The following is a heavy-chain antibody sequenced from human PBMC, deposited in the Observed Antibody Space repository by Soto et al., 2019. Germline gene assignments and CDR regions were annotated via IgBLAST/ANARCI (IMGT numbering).Heavy chain of an antibody. J-gene: IGHJ6*02. CDR1: GGTFSSYA. V-gene: IGHV1-69*12. Sequence: QVQLVQSGAEVKKPGSSVKVSCKASGGTFSSYAISWVRQAPGQGLEWMGGIIPIFGTAKYAQKFQGRVTITADGSTSTAYMEPISLTSEDTAVYYCARDTGVYFISTRRYHNGMDVWGQGTTVTVSS. D-gene: IGHD2-2*01. CDR3: ARDTGVYFISTRRYHNGMDV. CDR2: IIPIFGTA.